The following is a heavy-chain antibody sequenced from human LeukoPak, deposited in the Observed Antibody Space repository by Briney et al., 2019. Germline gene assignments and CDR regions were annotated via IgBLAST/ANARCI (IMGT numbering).Heavy chain of an antibody. CDR2: IHPRSGET. CDR3: ARDGEYGTGSYYRGCFDY. CDR1: GYTFTDYY. V-gene: IGHV1-2*02. Sequence: ASVKVSCKASGYTFTDYYMHWVRQAPGQGLEWMGWIHPRSGETNYAYKFRGRVTMTRDTSISTAYMDLGSLGSDDTAVYYCARDGEYGTGSYYRGCFDYWGQGILVTVSS. J-gene: IGHJ4*02. D-gene: IGHD3-10*01.